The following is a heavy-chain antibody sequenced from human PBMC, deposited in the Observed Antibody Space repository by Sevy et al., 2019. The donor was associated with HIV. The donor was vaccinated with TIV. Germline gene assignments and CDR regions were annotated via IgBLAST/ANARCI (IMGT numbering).Heavy chain of an antibody. D-gene: IGHD3-3*01. V-gene: IGHV3-30*02. J-gene: IGHJ6*02. CDR2: IRIDGSMK. CDR3: AKDHYDYRTGYYGYYGMDV. CDR1: GFRLSDYD. Sequence: GGSLRLSCAASGFRLSDYDMHWVRQAPGKGLEWVSLIRIDGSMKYIADSVKGRFTISRDKVKDTLYLQMNSLRPEDTAVYYCAKDHYDYRTGYYGYYGMDVWGQGSTVTVSS.